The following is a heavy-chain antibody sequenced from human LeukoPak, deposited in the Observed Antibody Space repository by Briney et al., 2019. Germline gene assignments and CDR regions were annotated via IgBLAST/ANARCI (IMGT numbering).Heavy chain of an antibody. V-gene: IGHV3-23*01. Sequence: PGGSLGLSCAASGFSINSYVMTWVRQAPGKGLEWVSDISASGGSTYYADSVKGRFTISRDNSKNTLYLQMNTLRAEDTAVYYCAKDDFRWGYFDLWGRGTLVTVSS. J-gene: IGHJ2*01. CDR3: AKDDFRWGYFDL. CDR2: ISASGGST. CDR1: GFSINSYV. D-gene: IGHD3/OR15-3a*01.